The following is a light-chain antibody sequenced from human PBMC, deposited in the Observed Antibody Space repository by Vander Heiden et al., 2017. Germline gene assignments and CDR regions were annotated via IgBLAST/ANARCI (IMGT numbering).Light chain of an antibody. J-gene: IGLJ2*01. Sequence: SYVPTQPPSVSVAPGQTARITCGGNNIGSKSVHWCQQKPGQAPVLVVYDDSDRPSGIPERFSGSNSGNTATLTISRVEAGDEADYYCQVWDSSSDLVVFGGGTKLTVL. CDR2: DDS. CDR1: NIGSKS. CDR3: QVWDSSSDLVV. V-gene: IGLV3-21*02.